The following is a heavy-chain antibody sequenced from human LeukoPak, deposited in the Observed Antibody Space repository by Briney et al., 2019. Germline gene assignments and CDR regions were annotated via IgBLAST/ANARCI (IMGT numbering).Heavy chain of an antibody. V-gene: IGHV4-59*12. Sequence: SETLSLTCTTSGGSISSYYWSWIRQPPGKGLEWIGYIYYSGSTNYNPSLKSRVTISVDTSKNQFSLKLSSVTAADTAVYYCASTTAPEFKFDYWGQGTLVTVSS. CDR3: ASTTAPEFKFDY. D-gene: IGHD4-17*01. CDR1: GGSISSYY. J-gene: IGHJ4*02. CDR2: IYYSGST.